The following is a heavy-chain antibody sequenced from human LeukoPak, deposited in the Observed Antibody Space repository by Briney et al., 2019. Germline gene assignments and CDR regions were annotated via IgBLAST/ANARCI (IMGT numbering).Heavy chain of an antibody. V-gene: IGHV3-23*01. J-gene: IGHJ4*02. CDR1: GFIFSNFV. CDR2: ISGSGDST. D-gene: IGHD3-10*01. Sequence: GGSLRLSCAASGFIFSNFVMTWVRQAPGKGLEWVSGISGSGDSTYYTDSVKGRFTISRGNSKNTLYLQMNSLRAEDTAVYYCAKLGYYGSGSYAVGDYWGQGTLVTVSS. CDR3: AKLGYYGSGSYAVGDY.